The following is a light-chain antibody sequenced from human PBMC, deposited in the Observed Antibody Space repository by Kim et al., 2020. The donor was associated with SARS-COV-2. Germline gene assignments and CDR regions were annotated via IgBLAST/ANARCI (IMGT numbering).Light chain of an antibody. Sequence: SIKLTCTLSSGHSSYASAWHQQQPEKGPRYLMKLNSDGSHSKGDGIPDRFSGSSSGAERYLTISSLQSEDEADYYCQTWGTGIGVFGGGTQLTVL. CDR2: LNSDGSH. V-gene: IGLV4-69*01. CDR3: QTWGTGIGV. J-gene: IGLJ3*02. CDR1: SGHSSYA.